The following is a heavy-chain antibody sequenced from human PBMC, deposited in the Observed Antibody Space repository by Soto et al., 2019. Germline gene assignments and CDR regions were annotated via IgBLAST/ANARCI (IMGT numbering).Heavy chain of an antibody. CDR1: GYTFSSYD. CDR2: VNPNSGDT. CDR3: ARKGFLDWFIDF. Sequence: ASVKVSCKASGYTFSSYDIIWVRQAAGQGLEWMGWVNPNSGDTDYAQKFQGRVTMTRDTSTRTAYMELSSLRSDDTAVYYCARKGFLDWFIDFWGQGTLVTVSS. J-gene: IGHJ4*02. V-gene: IGHV1-8*01. D-gene: IGHD3-9*01.